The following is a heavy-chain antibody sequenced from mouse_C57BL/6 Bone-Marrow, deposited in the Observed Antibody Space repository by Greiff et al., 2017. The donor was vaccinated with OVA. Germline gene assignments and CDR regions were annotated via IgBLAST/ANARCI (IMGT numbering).Heavy chain of an antibody. CDR1: GFTFSSYG. J-gene: IGHJ2*01. CDR2: ISSGGSYT. CDR3: ALYGSSPDY. V-gene: IGHV5-6*02. Sequence: EVKLVESGGDLVKPGGSLKLSCAASGFTFSSYGMSWVRQTPDKRLEWVATISSGGSYTYYPDSVKGRFTISRDNAKNTLYLQMSSLKSEDTAMYYCALYGSSPDYWGQGTTLTVSS. D-gene: IGHD1-1*01.